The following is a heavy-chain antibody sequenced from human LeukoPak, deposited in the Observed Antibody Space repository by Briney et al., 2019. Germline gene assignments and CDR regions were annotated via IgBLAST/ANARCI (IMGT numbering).Heavy chain of an antibody. CDR3: ARQAGGISATGTRPFDY. J-gene: IGHJ4*02. D-gene: IGHD6-13*01. V-gene: IGHV4-39*01. CDR2: IYYSGST. Sequence: SETLSLTCTVSGASFSSSTYYWGWIRQPPGKGLEWIGSIYYSGSTYYNPSLKSRVTMSVDTSKNQFSLKLSSVTAADAAVYYCARQAGGISATGTRPFDYWGQGTLVTVSS. CDR1: GASFSSSTYY.